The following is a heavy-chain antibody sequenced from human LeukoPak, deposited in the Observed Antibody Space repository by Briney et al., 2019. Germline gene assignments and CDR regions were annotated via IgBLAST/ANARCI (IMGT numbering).Heavy chain of an antibody. CDR3: ARGPRDYCSSTSCYDAFDI. Sequence: PSETLSLTCTVSGGSISSYYWSWIRQPPGKGLEWIGYIYYSGSTNYNPSLKSRVTISVDTSKNQFSLKLSSVTAADTAVYYCARGPRDYCSSTSCYDAFDIWGQGTMVTVSS. V-gene: IGHV4-59*01. CDR1: GGSISSYY. D-gene: IGHD2-2*01. CDR2: IYYSGST. J-gene: IGHJ3*02.